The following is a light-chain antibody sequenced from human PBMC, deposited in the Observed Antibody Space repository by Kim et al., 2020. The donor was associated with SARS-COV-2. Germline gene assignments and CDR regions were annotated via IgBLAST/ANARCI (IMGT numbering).Light chain of an antibody. CDR1: SSNTRNKS. CDR2: SNN. CDR3: AAWDDSLNGYV. V-gene: IGLV1-44*01. J-gene: IGLJ1*01. Sequence: GPRFTLSCSGPSSNTRNKSFYWYQQLPGTAPKLLIYSNNKRPSGVPARFSGSKSGTSASLAISGLQSEDEADYYCAAWDDSLNGYVFGTGTKVTVL.